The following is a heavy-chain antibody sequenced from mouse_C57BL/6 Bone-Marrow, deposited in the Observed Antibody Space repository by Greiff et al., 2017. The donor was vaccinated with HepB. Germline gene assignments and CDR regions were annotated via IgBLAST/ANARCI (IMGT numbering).Heavy chain of an antibody. V-gene: IGHV1-42*01. CDR3: ARIYYYGSSPYFDY. D-gene: IGHD1-1*01. CDR2: INPSTGGT. CDR1: GYSFTGYY. Sequence: EVQLKESGPELVKPGASVKISCKASGYSFTGYYMNWVKQSPEKSLEWIGEINPSTGGTTYNQKFNAKATLTVDKSSSTAYMQLKSLTSEDSAVYYCARIYYYGSSPYFDYWGQGTTLTVSS. J-gene: IGHJ2*01.